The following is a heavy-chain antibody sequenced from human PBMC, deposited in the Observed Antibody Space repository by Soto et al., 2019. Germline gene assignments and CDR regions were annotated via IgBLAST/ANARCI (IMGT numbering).Heavy chain of an antibody. V-gene: IGHV1-3*01. CDR2: IDVANANT. J-gene: IGHJ5*01. CDR1: GSTFSGYA. D-gene: IGHD2-2*02. Sequence: ASVKVSCKASGSTFSGYAMHWLRQAPGQRLEWMGWIDVANANTKYSQNFQGRVSITRDTSASTAYMELSSLTSEDTAVYYCARAPTAIHNWFDYWGQGTLVTVSS. CDR3: ARAPTAIHNWFDY.